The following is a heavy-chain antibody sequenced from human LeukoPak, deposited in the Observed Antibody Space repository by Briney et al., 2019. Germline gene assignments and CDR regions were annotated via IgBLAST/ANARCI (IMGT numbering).Heavy chain of an antibody. CDR3: ARGIYCSNGVCTVNHWFVP. D-gene: IGHD2-8*01. V-gene: IGHV4-39*01. CDR2: IYYSGST. J-gene: IGHJ5*02. Sequence: SETLSLTCTVSGGSISSSSSYWGWIRQPPGKGLEWIGSIYYSGSTYYNPSLKSRVTISVDTSKNQFSLKLSSVTAADTAVYYCARGIYCSNGVCTVNHWFVPWGQGTLVTVSS. CDR1: GGSISSSSSY.